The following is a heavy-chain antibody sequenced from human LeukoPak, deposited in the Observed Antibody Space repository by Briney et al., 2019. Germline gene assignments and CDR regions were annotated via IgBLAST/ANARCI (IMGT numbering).Heavy chain of an antibody. CDR1: GGSISSGGYY. CDR2: IYYSGST. J-gene: IGHJ6*02. Sequence: SETLSLTCTVSGGSISSGGYYWSWIRQHPGTGLEWIGYIYYSGSTYYNPSLKSRVTISVDTSKNQFSLKLSSVTAADTAVYYCARDDTVYGMDVWGQGTTVTVSS. V-gene: IGHV4-31*03. CDR3: ARDDTVYGMDV. D-gene: IGHD2-8*02.